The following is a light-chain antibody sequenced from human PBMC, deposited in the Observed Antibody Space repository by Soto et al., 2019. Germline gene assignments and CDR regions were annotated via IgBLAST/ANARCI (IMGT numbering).Light chain of an antibody. CDR1: EGIGSTY. V-gene: IGKV3-20*01. Sequence: EIVLTQSPGTLSLSPGERATLSCRASEGIGSTYIGWLQQKTGQAPRLLIYGASNRAFGIPDRFSGSASGTDFTLTISRLEPEDFAVYYCKQYGSTPWTFGQGTKVEIK. CDR3: KQYGSTPWT. J-gene: IGKJ1*01. CDR2: GAS.